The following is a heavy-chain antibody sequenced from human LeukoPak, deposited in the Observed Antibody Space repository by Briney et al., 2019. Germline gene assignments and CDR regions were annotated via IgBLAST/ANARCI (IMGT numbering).Heavy chain of an antibody. CDR2: ISGSGGST. J-gene: IGHJ4*02. CDR1: GFTFSSYA. V-gene: IGHV3-23*01. D-gene: IGHD3-10*01. Sequence: PGGSLRLSCAASGFTFSSYAMSWVRQAPGKGLEWVSAISGSGGSTYYADSVKGRFTISRDNSKNTLYLQMNSLKTEDTAVYYCTSRELTMVRGTPPFDYWGQGTLVTVSS. CDR3: TSRELTMVRGTPPFDY.